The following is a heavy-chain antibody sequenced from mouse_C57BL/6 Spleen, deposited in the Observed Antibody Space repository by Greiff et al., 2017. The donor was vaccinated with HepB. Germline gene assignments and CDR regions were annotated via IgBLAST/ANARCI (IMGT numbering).Heavy chain of an antibody. Sequence: VQLKESGPELVKPGASVKISCKASGYTFTDYNMDWVKQSHGKSLEWIGDINPNNGGTIYNQKFKGKATLTVDKSSSTAYMELRSLTSEDTAVYYCARGGDGSSYDWYFDVWGTGTTVTVSS. J-gene: IGHJ1*03. D-gene: IGHD1-1*01. CDR2: INPNNGGT. CDR3: ARGGDGSSYDWYFDV. V-gene: IGHV1-18*01. CDR1: GYTFTDYN.